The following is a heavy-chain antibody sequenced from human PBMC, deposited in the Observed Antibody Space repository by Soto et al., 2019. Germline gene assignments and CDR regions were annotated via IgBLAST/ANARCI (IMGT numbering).Heavy chain of an antibody. CDR3: AKTGDSGYDWGWFDP. Sequence: QVQLVESGGGVVQPGGSLRLSCAASGFTFSSYGMHWVRQAPGKGLEGVAVISYHGINTHYADSVKGRFTISRDNYKNTLYLHMNSLRPDDTAVYYCAKTGDSGYDWGWFDPCGQGTLVTVSS. J-gene: IGHJ5*02. V-gene: IGHV3-30*18. CDR1: GFTFSSYG. CDR2: ISYHGINT. D-gene: IGHD5-12*01.